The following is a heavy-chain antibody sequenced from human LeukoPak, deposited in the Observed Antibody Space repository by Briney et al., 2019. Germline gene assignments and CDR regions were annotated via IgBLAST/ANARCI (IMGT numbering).Heavy chain of an antibody. J-gene: IGHJ4*02. CDR2: ISADGDST. CDR3: AKSRGIYDNSGWRTFDY. V-gene: IGHV3-23*01. Sequence: GGSLRLSCAASGFTFNIYTMSWVRQAPGKGLEWVSIISADGDSTYYADSVRGRFTISRDNSKNTLYLQMNSLRAEDTAIYYCAKSRGIYDNSGWRTFDYWGQGTLVTVSS. D-gene: IGHD5-12*01. CDR1: GFTFNIYT.